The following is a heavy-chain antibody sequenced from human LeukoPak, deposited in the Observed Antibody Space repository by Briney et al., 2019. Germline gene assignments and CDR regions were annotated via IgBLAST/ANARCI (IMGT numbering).Heavy chain of an antibody. D-gene: IGHD2-8*01. Sequence: GGSLRLSCAASGFTFSSYAMSWVRQAPGKGPEWVSAISGSGGSTYYADSVKGRFTISRDNSKNTLYLQMNSLRAEDTAVYYCAKEGLKYCTNGVCYTGVDYWGQGTLVTVSS. CDR2: ISGSGGST. CDR3: AKEGLKYCTNGVCYTGVDY. CDR1: GFTFSSYA. V-gene: IGHV3-23*01. J-gene: IGHJ4*02.